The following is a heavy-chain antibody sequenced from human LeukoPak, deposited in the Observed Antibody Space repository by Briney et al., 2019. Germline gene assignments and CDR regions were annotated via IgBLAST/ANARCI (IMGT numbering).Heavy chain of an antibody. Sequence: SETLSLTCAVYGGSFSDYYWSWFRQPPGKGLEWIGEIYPSGATFYSPSLKSRVTVSKDTSKSQFSLNLRFVTAADTALYYCAGYHNWFLNDHWGQGTLVTVSS. D-gene: IGHD1-1*01. J-gene: IGHJ4*02. CDR2: IYPSGAT. CDR3: AGYHNWFLNDH. V-gene: IGHV4-34*01. CDR1: GGSFSDYY.